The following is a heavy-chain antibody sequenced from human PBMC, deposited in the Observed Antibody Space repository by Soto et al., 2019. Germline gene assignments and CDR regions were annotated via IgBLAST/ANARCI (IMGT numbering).Heavy chain of an antibody. J-gene: IGHJ4*02. CDR3: ARAVAVAADFDY. Sequence: QVRLVQSGAEEKKPGASVKVSCKASGYTFTGYAMHWVRQAPGQRLEWMGWINAGNGNTKYSQKFQGRVTITRDTSASTAYMELSSLRSEDTAVYYCARAVAVAADFDYWGQGTLVPVSS. CDR2: INAGNGNT. D-gene: IGHD6-19*01. CDR1: GYTFTGYA. V-gene: IGHV1-3*05.